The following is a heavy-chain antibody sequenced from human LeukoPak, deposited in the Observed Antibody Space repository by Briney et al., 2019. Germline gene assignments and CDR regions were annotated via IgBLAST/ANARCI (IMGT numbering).Heavy chain of an antibody. D-gene: IGHD3-9*01. CDR3: AYTRDDILTGYPTDY. CDR1: GYTFTGYY. J-gene: IGHJ4*02. Sequence: ASVKVSCKASGYTFTGYYMHWLRQAPGQGLEWMGWINPNSGGTNYAQKFQGRVTMTRDTSISTAYMELSRLRSDDTAVYYCAYTRDDILTGYPTDYWGQGTLVTVSS. V-gene: IGHV1-2*02. CDR2: INPNSGGT.